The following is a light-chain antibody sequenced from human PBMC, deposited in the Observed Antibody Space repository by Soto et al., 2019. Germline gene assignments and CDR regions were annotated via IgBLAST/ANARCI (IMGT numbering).Light chain of an antibody. CDR2: LGS. CDR3: MQALQTPLA. CDR1: QSLLHSNGYNY. V-gene: IGKV2-28*01. Sequence: DMVMTQSPLSLPVTPGEPASISCRSSQSLLHSNGYNYLGWYLQKPGQSPQLLIYLGSNRASGVPDRFSGSGSGTDFTLKISRVEAEDVGVYYCMQALQTPLAFGQGTKVDIK. J-gene: IGKJ1*01.